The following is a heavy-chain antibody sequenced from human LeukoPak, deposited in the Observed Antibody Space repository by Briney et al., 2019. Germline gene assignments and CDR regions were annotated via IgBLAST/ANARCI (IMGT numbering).Heavy chain of an antibody. J-gene: IGHJ3*02. CDR2: INWNGGST. V-gene: IGHV3-20*04. CDR3: ARDKIAVAGTGAFDI. CDR1: GFTFDDYG. Sequence: PGGSLRLSCAASGFTFDDYGMSWVRQAPGKGLEWVSGINWNGGSTGYADSVKGRFTISRDNAKNSLYLQMNSLRVEDTAVYYCARDKIAVAGTGAFDIWGQGTMVTVSS. D-gene: IGHD6-19*01.